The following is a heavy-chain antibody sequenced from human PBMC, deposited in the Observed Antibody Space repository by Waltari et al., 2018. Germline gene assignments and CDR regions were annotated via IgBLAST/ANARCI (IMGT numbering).Heavy chain of an antibody. Sequence: QITLKESGPTLVKPTQTLTLTCTFSGFSLSTSGVGVGWIRQPPGKALEWLALIYWNDDKRYSPSLKSRLTITNDTSKNQVVLTMTNMDPVDTATYYCAHHVDCSSTSCYRSWFDPWGQGTLVTVSS. CDR3: AHHVDCSSTSCYRSWFDP. CDR2: IYWNDDK. J-gene: IGHJ5*02. D-gene: IGHD2-2*01. CDR1: GFSLSTSGVG. V-gene: IGHV2-5*01.